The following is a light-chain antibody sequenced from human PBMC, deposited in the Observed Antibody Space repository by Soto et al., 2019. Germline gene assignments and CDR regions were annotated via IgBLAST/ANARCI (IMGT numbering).Light chain of an antibody. Sequence: DILMTQSPSSLSASVGDRVTITCRASQGISNYLAWYHQKPGKVPKLLIYAGSTLQSGVPSRFSGRGSGTDFTLTISSLEPEDVGNYNCQKYDSAPRTFGQGTKVEIK. CDR1: QGISNY. J-gene: IGKJ1*01. CDR3: QKYDSAPRT. CDR2: AGS. V-gene: IGKV1-27*01.